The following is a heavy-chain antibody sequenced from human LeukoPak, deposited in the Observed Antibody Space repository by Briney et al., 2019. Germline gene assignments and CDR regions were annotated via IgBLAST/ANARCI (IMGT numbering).Heavy chain of an antibody. D-gene: IGHD6-19*01. CDR3: AKSYSSEENSYYYMDV. J-gene: IGHJ6*03. CDR2: IGGSGGST. CDR1: GFTFSSYA. Sequence: GGSLRLSCAASGFTFSSYAMNWVRQAPGKGLEWVSAIGGSGGSTYYADSVKGRFTISRDNSKSTLYLEMNSLRAEDTAVYYCAKSYSSEENSYYYMDVWGKGTTVTVSS. V-gene: IGHV3-23*01.